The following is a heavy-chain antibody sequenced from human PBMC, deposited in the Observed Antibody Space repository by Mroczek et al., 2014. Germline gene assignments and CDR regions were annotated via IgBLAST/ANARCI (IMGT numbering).Heavy chain of an antibody. CDR2: ISYDGSNK. CDR3: AKEGWAELNNYYYYYMDV. J-gene: IGHJ6*03. CDR1: GFTFSSYG. V-gene: IGHV3-30*18. D-gene: IGHD3-16*01. Sequence: QVQLVQSGGGVVQPGRSLRLSCAASGFTFSSYGMHWVRQAPGKGLEWVAVISYDGSNKYYADSVKGRFTISRDNSKNTLYLQMNSLRAEDTAVYYCAKEGWAELNNYYYYYMDVWGKGTTVTVSS.